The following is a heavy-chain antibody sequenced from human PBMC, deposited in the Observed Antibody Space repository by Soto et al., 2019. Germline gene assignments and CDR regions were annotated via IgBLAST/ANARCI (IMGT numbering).Heavy chain of an antibody. Sequence: PGESLKISCKVSGYNFANYWIGWVRQMPGKGLEWMGIIYPSDSNIKSNPSFQGQVTLSTDKSISTTYLQWSSLKASDSAMYYCAREVDGRFDYWGQGTLVTVSS. V-gene: IGHV5-51*01. CDR3: AREVDGRFDY. J-gene: IGHJ4*02. CDR1: GYNFANYW. D-gene: IGHD6-19*01. CDR2: IYPSDSNI.